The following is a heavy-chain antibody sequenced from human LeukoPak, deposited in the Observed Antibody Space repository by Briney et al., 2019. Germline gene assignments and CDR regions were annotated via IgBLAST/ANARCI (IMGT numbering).Heavy chain of an antibody. J-gene: IGHJ5*02. V-gene: IGHV3-21*01. CDR2: ISSSSSYI. CDR3: AREGRGYWFDP. CDR1: GFTFSTYD. Sequence: GGSLRLSCTASGFTFSTYDMHWVRQAPGKGLEWVSSISSSSSYIYYADSVRGRFTISRDNAKNSLYLQMNSLRAEDTAVYYCAREGRGYWFDPWGQGTLVTVSS.